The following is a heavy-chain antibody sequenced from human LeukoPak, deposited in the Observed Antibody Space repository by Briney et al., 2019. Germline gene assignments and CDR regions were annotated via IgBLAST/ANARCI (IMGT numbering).Heavy chain of an antibody. D-gene: IGHD3-10*01. J-gene: IGHJ6*02. CDR3: ARVPFGASGYYYYGMDV. V-gene: IGHV4-59*08. CDR1: GGSISSYY. CDR2: IYYSGST. Sequence: SETLSLTCTVSGGSISSYYWSWIRQPPGKGLAWIGYIYYSGSTNYNPSLKSRVTISVDTSKNQFSLKLSSVTAADTAVYYCARVPFGASGYYYYGMDVWGQGTTVTVSS.